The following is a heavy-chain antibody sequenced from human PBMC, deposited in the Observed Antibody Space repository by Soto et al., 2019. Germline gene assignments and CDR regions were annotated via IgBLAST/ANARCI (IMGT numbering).Heavy chain of an antibody. Sequence: QVQLVESGGGVVQPGRSLRLSCAASGFTFSSYGMHWVRQAPGKGLEWVAVIWYDGSNKDFADSVKGRFSISRDTSKNTLYLQMHSLRAEDTAVYYCARGDYYGYGMDVWGQGTMVTVSS. D-gene: IGHD3-16*01. CDR1: GFTFSSYG. J-gene: IGHJ6*02. CDR2: IWYDGSNK. CDR3: ARGDYYGYGMDV. V-gene: IGHV3-33*01.